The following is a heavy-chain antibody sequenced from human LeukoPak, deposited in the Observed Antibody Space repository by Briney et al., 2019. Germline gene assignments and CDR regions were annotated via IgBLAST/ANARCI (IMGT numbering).Heavy chain of an antibody. J-gene: IGHJ4*02. Sequence: GGSLRLSCAASGFTFSSYEMNWVRQAPGKGLEWVSYISSSGSTIYYADSVKGRFTISRDNAKNSLYLQMNSLRAEDMAVYYCARWVINYYDSSGSLDYWGQGTLVTVSS. D-gene: IGHD3-22*01. CDR2: ISSSGSTI. CDR3: ARWVINYYDSSGSLDY. V-gene: IGHV3-48*03. CDR1: GFTFSSYE.